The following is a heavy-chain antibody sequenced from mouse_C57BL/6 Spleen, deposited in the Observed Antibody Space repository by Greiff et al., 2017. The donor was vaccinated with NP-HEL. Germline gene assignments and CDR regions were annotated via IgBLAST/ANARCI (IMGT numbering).Heavy chain of an antibody. D-gene: IGHD1-1*01. J-gene: IGHJ3*01. CDR3: ARHEGYYGSSSFAY. Sequence: EVQLVESGGDLVKPGGSLKLSCAASGFTFSSYGMSWVRQTPDKRLEWVATISSGGSYTYYPDSVQGRFTISRDNAKNTLYLQMSSLKSEDTAMYYCARHEGYYGSSSFAYWGQGTLVTVSA. CDR1: GFTFSSYG. CDR2: ISSGGSYT. V-gene: IGHV5-6*01.